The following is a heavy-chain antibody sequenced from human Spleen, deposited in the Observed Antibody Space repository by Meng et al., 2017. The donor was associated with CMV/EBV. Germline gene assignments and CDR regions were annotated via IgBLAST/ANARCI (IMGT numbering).Heavy chain of an antibody. CDR2: IRYDGSNS. V-gene: IGHV3-30*02. CDR1: GFIFRGYG. D-gene: IGHD1-26*01. CDR3: AKDIFPYSGTYSPTGVDC. Sequence: GESLKISCVASGFIFRGYGMHWVRQAPGKGLEWVAFIRYDGSNSYYADSVKGRFTISRDNAKNSLYLQMNSLRAEDTALYYCAKDIFPYSGTYSPTGVDCWGQGTLVTVSS. J-gene: IGHJ4*02.